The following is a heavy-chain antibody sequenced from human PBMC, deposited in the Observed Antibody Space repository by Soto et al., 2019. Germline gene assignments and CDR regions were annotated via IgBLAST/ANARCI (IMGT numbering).Heavy chain of an antibody. CDR3: ASMWSGYNSH. D-gene: IGHD6-25*01. Sequence: QVQLQQWGAGLLKPSETLSLTCAVYGGSFSGYYWSWIRQPPGKGLEWIGEINHSGSTNYNPSLKNRVTTSVDTSKNQFSLKLRSVTAADTAVYHCASMWSGYNSHWGQGTPVTVSS. J-gene: IGHJ4*02. CDR2: INHSGST. V-gene: IGHV4-34*02. CDR1: GGSFSGYY.